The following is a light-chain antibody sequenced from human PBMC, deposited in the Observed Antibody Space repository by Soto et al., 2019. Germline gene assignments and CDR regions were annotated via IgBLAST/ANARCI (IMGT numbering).Light chain of an antibody. Sequence: ESVMSQSPLSLSVTPGEPASISCRSSQSLLHSNGYNYLDWYLQKPGQSPQLLIYLGSFRAAGVPDRFSGSVSGTDFTLKISRVEAADVGVSYCMQALQTPSFGGGTKVEIK. CDR2: LGS. CDR1: QSLLHSNGYNY. J-gene: IGKJ4*01. CDR3: MQALQTPS. V-gene: IGKV2-28*01.